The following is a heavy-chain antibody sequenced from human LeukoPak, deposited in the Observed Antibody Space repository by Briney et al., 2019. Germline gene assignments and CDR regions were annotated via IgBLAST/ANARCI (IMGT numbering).Heavy chain of an antibody. J-gene: IGHJ6*03. CDR2: ISAYNGNT. Sequence: ASVKVSCKASGYTFTGYYMHWVRQAPGQGLEWMGWISAYNGNTNYAQKLQGRVTMTTDTSTSTAYMELRSLRSDDTAVYYCARNYDILTGSMADYYYYYMDVWGKGTTVTISS. CDR3: ARNYDILTGSMADYYYYYMDV. V-gene: IGHV1-18*04. CDR1: GYTFTGYY. D-gene: IGHD3-9*01.